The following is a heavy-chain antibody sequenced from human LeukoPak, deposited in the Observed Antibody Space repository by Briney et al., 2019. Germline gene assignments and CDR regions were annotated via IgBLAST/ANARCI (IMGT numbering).Heavy chain of an antibody. CDR2: TYTTGST. J-gene: IGHJ3*02. Sequence: SQTLSLTCTVSGGSIRSGDYYWSWIRQPAGKGLEWIGRTYTTGSTNYNPSLKSRVTISVDTSKDQFSLKLSSVTAADTAVYYCARDLYRAFDIWGQGTMVTVSS. V-gene: IGHV4-61*02. CDR3: ARDLYRAFDI. CDR1: GGSIRSGDYY. D-gene: IGHD1-14*01.